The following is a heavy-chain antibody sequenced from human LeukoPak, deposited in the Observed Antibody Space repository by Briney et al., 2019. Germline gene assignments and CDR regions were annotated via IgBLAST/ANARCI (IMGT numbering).Heavy chain of an antibody. Sequence: ASETLSLTCTVSGGSISSYYWSWIRQPPGKGLEWIGYIYYSGSTNYNPSLKSRVTISVDTSKNQFSLKLSSVTAADTAVYYCARGRIQLWLDWGQGTLVTVSS. CDR3: ARGRIQLWLD. D-gene: IGHD5-18*01. CDR1: GGSISSYY. CDR2: IYYSGST. J-gene: IGHJ4*02. V-gene: IGHV4-59*01.